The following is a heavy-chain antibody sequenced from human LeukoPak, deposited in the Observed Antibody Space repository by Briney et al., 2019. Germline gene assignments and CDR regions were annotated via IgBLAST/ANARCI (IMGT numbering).Heavy chain of an antibody. CDR1: GYTFTSYD. CDR3: ARDPSMSASGYVNFDY. CDR2: INPSGGST. V-gene: IGHV1-46*01. D-gene: IGHD5-12*01. Sequence: ASVKVSCKASGYTFTSYDINWVRQAPGQGLEWMGIINPSGGSTSYAQKFQGRVTMTRDTSTSTVYMELSSLRSEDTAVYYCARDPSMSASGYVNFDYWGQGTLVTVSS. J-gene: IGHJ4*02.